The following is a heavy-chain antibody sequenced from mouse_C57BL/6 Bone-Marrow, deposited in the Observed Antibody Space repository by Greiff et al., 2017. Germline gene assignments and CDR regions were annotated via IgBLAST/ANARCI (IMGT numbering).Heavy chain of an antibody. V-gene: IGHV1-81*01. CDR1: GYTFTSCG. CDR2: IYPRSGNT. Sequence: QVQLQQSGAELARPGASVKLSCKASGYTFTSCGISWVKQRTGQGLEWIGEIYPRSGNTYYNEKFKGKATLTADKSSSTAYMELRSLTSEDSAVYFCARWDGYYWFAYWGQGTLVTVSA. J-gene: IGHJ3*01. CDR3: ARWDGYYWFAY. D-gene: IGHD2-3*01.